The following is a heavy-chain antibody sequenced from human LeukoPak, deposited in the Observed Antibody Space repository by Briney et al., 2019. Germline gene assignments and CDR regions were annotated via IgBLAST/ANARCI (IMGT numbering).Heavy chain of an antibody. CDR3: ARPRATDYYDSSGYYSYYFDY. CDR2: IYTSGST. CDR1: GGSISSYY. Sequence: SETLSLTCTVSGGSISSYYWSWIRQPAGKGLEWIGRIYTSGSTNYNPSLKSRVTMSVDTSKNQFSLKLSSVTAADTAVYYCARPRATDYYDSSGYYSYYFDYWGQGTLVTASS. D-gene: IGHD3-22*01. V-gene: IGHV4-4*07. J-gene: IGHJ4*02.